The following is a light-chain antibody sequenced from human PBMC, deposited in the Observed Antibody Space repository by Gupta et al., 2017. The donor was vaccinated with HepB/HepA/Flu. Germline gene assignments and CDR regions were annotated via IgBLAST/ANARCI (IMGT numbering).Light chain of an antibody. V-gene: IGKV1-39*01. J-gene: IGKJ1*01. CDR1: QSISSY. CDR2: AAS. CDR3: QQRDSTPPA. Sequence: DIQMTQSPSSLSASVGDRVTITCRASQSISSYLNWYQQKPGKASKLLIYAASSLQSGVPSRFSGSGSGTDFTLTISRLQPEDFATYYCQQRDSTPPAFGQGTKVEIK.